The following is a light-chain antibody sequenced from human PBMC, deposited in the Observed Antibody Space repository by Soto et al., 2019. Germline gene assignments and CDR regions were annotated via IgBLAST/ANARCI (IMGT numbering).Light chain of an antibody. Sequence: DIVMTQSPDSLAVSXGEXATINCKSSQSVLYSSNNKNYLTWYQQKPGQPPKLLIYWASTRESXVXXXXXXXXXXXXXXXXISNLQAEDVAVYYCQQYYGTPLTFGGGTKVEXK. V-gene: IGKV4-1*01. CDR3: QQYYGTPLT. CDR1: QSVLYSSNNKNY. CDR2: WAS. J-gene: IGKJ4*01.